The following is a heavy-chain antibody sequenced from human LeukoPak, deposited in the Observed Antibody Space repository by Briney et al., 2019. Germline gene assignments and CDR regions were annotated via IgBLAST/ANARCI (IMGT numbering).Heavy chain of an antibody. D-gene: IGHD4-17*01. CDR2: IYYSGST. J-gene: IGHJ4*02. CDR3: AREAPAYGDYGLPDY. Sequence: PSQTLSLTCTVSGGSISSGGYYWNWIRQPPGKGLEWIGYIYYSGSTNYNPSLKSRVTISVDTSKNQFSLKLSSVTAADTAVYYCAREAPAYGDYGLPDYWGQGTLVTVSS. V-gene: IGHV4-61*08. CDR1: GGSISSGGYY.